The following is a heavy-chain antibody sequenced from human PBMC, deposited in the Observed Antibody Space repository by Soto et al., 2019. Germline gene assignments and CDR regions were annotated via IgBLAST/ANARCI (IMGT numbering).Heavy chain of an antibody. D-gene: IGHD6-19*01. CDR1: GDSVSSNSVA. J-gene: IGHJ5*02. V-gene: IGHV6-1*01. CDR2: TYYTSKWYY. CDR3: ERGPSKWLDENWFDP. Sequence: PSQTLSLTCAISGDSVSSNSVAWNWIRQSPSRGLEWLGRTYYTSKWYYDYAVSVRSRITINPDTSNNQFSLHLNSVTPDDTAMYYCERGPSKWLDENWFDPSRQGNLVTVSS.